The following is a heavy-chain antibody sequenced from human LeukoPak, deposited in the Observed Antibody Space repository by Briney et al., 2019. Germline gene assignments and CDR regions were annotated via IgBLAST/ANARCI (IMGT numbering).Heavy chain of an antibody. J-gene: IGHJ4*02. D-gene: IGHD2-21*02. CDR1: GFTFDDYG. V-gene: IGHV3-20*01. Sequence: PGGSLRLSCAASGFTFDDYGMSWVRQAPGKGLEWVSGINWNGGSTGYADSVKGRFTISRDNAKNSLYLQMNSLRAEDTALYHCARRGGRHIVVVTAKGGGQGTLVTVSS. CDR3: ARRGGRHIVVVTAKG. CDR2: INWNGGST.